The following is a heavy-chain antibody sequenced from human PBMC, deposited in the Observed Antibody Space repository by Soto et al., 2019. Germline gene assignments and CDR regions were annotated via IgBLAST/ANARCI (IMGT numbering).Heavy chain of an antibody. Sequence: GAPVKVSCKASGYTFTSYGISWVRQAPGQGLEWMGWISAYNGNTNYAQKLQGRVTMTTDTSTSTAYMELRSLRSDDTAVYYCARENDFWSGLSWFDPWGQGTLVTSPQ. CDR3: ARENDFWSGLSWFDP. V-gene: IGHV1-18*01. D-gene: IGHD3-3*01. CDR2: ISAYNGNT. CDR1: GYTFTSYG. J-gene: IGHJ5*02.